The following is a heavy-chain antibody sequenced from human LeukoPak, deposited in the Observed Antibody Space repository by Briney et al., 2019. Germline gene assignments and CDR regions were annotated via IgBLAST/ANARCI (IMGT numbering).Heavy chain of an antibody. V-gene: IGHV4-59*01. D-gene: IGHD3/OR15-3a*01. CDR2: ILYSGTTT. J-gene: IGHJ4*02. CDR1: GGSISPYY. Sequence: ASETLSLTCTVSGGSISPYYWSWIRQTPGKGLEWIGYILYSGTTTNYNPSLKSRVTISVDTSKNQFSLKLSSVTAADTAVYYCARVGDWDDLVYWGQGNPVTVSS. CDR3: ARVGDWDDLVY.